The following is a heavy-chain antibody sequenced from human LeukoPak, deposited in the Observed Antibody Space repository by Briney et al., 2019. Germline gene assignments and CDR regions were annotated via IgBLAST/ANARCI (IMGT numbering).Heavy chain of an antibody. Sequence: TGGSLRLSCAASGFTFSSYWMHWVRQAPGKGLVWVSRINSDGSSTSYADSVKGRFTISRDNAKNTLYLQMNSLRAEDTAVYYCPRALYCSGGSCYSGNWFDPWGQGTLVTVSS. V-gene: IGHV3-74*01. CDR1: GFTFSSYW. D-gene: IGHD2-15*01. J-gene: IGHJ5*02. CDR3: PRALYCSGGSCYSGNWFDP. CDR2: INSDGSST.